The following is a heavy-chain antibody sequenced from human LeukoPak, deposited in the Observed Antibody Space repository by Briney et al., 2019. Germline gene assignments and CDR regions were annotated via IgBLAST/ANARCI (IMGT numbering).Heavy chain of an antibody. CDR3: ARRTVQFPAAIIGFDY. V-gene: IGHV4-34*01. CDR2: INHSGST. D-gene: IGHD2-2*02. Sequence: PSETLSLTCAVYGGSFSGYYWSWIRQPPGKGLEWIGEINHSGSTNYNPSLKSRVTISVDTSKNQFSLKLSSVTAADTAVYYCARRTVQFPAAIIGFDYWGQGTLVIVSS. CDR1: GGSFSGYY. J-gene: IGHJ4*02.